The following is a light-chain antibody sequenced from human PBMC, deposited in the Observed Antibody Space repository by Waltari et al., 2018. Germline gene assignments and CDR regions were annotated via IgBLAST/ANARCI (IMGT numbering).Light chain of an antibody. Sequence: EIVLTQSPGTLSLSTGETATLSCRASQSLNTNYLAWYRQRPGQAPGLLIHETSRRTTGIPDRFSGIGSGTDFAFTISRLEAEDSAVYYCQQYGSSPYTFGQGTKLEIK. V-gene: IGKV3-20*01. CDR2: ETS. CDR3: QQYGSSPYT. J-gene: IGKJ2*01. CDR1: QSLNTNY.